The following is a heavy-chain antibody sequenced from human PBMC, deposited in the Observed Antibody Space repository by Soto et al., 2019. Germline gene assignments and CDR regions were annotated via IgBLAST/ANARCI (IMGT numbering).Heavy chain of an antibody. D-gene: IGHD2-21*02. CDR3: AREGTGGDCYSCFDY. CDR2: IWYDGSNK. J-gene: IGHJ4*02. CDR1: GFTFSSYG. V-gene: IGHV3-33*01. Sequence: GGSLRLSCAASGFTFSSYGMHWVRQAPGKGLEWVAVIWYDGSNKYYADSVKGRFTISRDNSKNTLYLQMNSLRAEDTAVYYCAREGTGGDCYSCFDYWGQGTLVTVSS.